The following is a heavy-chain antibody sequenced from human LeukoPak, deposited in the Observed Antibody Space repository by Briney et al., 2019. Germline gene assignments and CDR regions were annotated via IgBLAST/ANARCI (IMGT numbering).Heavy chain of an antibody. J-gene: IGHJ4*02. D-gene: IGHD1-26*01. Sequence: SETLSLTCAVYGGSFSGYYWSWIRQPPGKGLEWIGEINHSGSTNYNPSLKSRVTISVDTSKNQFSLKLSSVTAADTAVYYCARAPRYRPVDYWGQGALVTVSS. CDR1: GGSFSGYY. V-gene: IGHV4-34*01. CDR2: INHSGST. CDR3: ARAPRYRPVDY.